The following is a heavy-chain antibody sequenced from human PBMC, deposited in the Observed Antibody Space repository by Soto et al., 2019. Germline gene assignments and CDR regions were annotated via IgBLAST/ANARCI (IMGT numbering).Heavy chain of an antibody. CDR1: GYTFTSYA. Sequence: ASVKVSCKASGYTFTSYAISWLRQAPGQGLEWMGWINTYNGDTKYAQNFQGRVTMTTDTSTNTAYMELRSLRSDDTAVYYCARDGVAVTTGISGYWGQGTLVTVSS. CDR2: INTYNGDT. CDR3: ARDGVAVTTGISGY. D-gene: IGHD4-4*01. V-gene: IGHV1-18*01. J-gene: IGHJ4*02.